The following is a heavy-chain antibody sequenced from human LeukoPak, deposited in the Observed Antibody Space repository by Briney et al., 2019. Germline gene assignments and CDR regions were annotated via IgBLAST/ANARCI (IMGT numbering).Heavy chain of an antibody. CDR2: LYPGDSDT. J-gene: IGHJ5*02. D-gene: IGHD6-13*01. CDR3: ARLSSAIAAAGTGWANWFDP. CDR1: GYSFTSYW. V-gene: IGHV5-51*01. Sequence: KGGESLKISCKSSGYSFTSYWIAWVRQMPGKGLEWMGILYPGDSDTRYSPSFQGQVTISADKSISTAYLQWSSLKASDTAMYYCARLSSAIAAAGTGWANWFDPWGQGTLVTVSS.